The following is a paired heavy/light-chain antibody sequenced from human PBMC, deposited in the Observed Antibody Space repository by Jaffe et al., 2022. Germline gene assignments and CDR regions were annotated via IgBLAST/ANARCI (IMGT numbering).Heavy chain of an antibody. D-gene: IGHD5-18*01. J-gene: IGHJ4*02. CDR3: ARVGDRATNFDY. Sequence: QVQLQESGPGLGKPSETLSLTCTVSGGSISSYYWSWIRQPPGKGLEWIGYVYYSGTTNYNPSTTNYNPSLKSRVTISVDTSKNQFSLKLTSVTAADTAVYYCARVGDRATNFDYWGQGTLVTVSS. CDR1: GGSISSYY. V-gene: IGHV4-59*01. CDR2: VYYSGTT.
Light chain of an antibody. Sequence: QSALTQPRSVSGSPGQSVTISCTGTSSDVGGYNYVSWYQHHPGKAPQLMIYDVTMRPSGVPDRFSGSKSGNTASLTISGLQAEDEADYYCCSYAGSYNYVFGTGTKVTVL. CDR1: SSDVGGYNY. CDR2: DVT. CDR3: CSYAGSYNYV. V-gene: IGLV2-11*01. J-gene: IGLJ1*01.